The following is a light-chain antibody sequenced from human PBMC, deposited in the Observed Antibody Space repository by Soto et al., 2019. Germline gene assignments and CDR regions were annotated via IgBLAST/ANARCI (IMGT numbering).Light chain of an antibody. CDR2: DAS. J-gene: IGKJ2*01. Sequence: EIVLTQSPATLSLSPGERATLSCRASQSVSSYLAWYQQKPGQAPRLLIYDASNRATGIPARFSGSGSGTDFTLTISSLEPEDFAVYYCQQGSNWPPKYTFGQGTKLEIK. CDR3: QQGSNWPPKYT. CDR1: QSVSSY. V-gene: IGKV3-11*01.